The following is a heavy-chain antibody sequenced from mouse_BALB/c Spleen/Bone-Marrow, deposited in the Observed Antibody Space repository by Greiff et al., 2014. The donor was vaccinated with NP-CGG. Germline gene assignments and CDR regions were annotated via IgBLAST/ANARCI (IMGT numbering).Heavy chain of an antibody. Sequence: QVTLKESAAELARPGASVKMSCKASGYTFTSYTMHWVKQRPGQGLEWIGYINPSSGYTEYNQKFKDKTTLTADKSSSTAYMQLSSLTSEDSAVYYCARLDGYYLYYYAMDYWGQGTSVTVSS. CDR1: GYTFTSYT. J-gene: IGHJ4*01. D-gene: IGHD2-3*01. CDR2: INPSSGYT. V-gene: IGHV1-4*02. CDR3: ARLDGYYLYYYAMDY.